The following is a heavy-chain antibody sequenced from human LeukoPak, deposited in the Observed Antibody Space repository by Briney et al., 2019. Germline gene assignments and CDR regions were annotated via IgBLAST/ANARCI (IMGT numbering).Heavy chain of an antibody. J-gene: IGHJ4*02. D-gene: IGHD1-26*01. V-gene: IGHV3-15*01. Sequence: GGSLRLSCAASGFTFSNAWMSWVRQAPGKGLEWVGRIKSKTDGGTTDYAAPVKGRFTISRDDSKNTLYLQMNSLKTEDTAVYYCTPIVGATSFDYWGQGTLVTVSS. CDR2: IKSKTDGGTT. CDR1: GFTFSNAW. CDR3: TPIVGATSFDY.